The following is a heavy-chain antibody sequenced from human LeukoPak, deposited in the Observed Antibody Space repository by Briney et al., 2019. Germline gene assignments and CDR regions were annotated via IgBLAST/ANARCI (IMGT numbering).Heavy chain of an antibody. CDR1: GYTFTGYY. CDR3: ARDLVELTLVANWFDP. J-gene: IGHJ5*02. Sequence: GASVKVFCKASGYTFTGYYMHWVRQAPGQGLEWMGWINPNSGGTNYAQKFQGRVTMTRGTSISTAYMELSRLRSDDTAVYYCARDLVELTLVANWFDPWGQGTLVTVSS. CDR2: INPNSGGT. V-gene: IGHV1-2*02. D-gene: IGHD1-26*01.